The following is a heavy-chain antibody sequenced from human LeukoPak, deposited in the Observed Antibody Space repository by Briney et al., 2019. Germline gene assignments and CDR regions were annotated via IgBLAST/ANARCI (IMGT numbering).Heavy chain of an antibody. CDR1: GFTFSSYA. D-gene: IGHD6-13*01. CDR2: ISSNGGST. V-gene: IGHV3-64D*06. J-gene: IGHJ5*02. Sequence: PGGSLRLSCSASGFTFSSYAMHWVRQAPGKGLEYVSAISSNGGSTYYADSVKGRFTISRNNSKNTLYLQMSSLRAEDTAVYYCVKGDSSSWYGWFDPWGQGTLVTVSS. CDR3: VKGDSSSWYGWFDP.